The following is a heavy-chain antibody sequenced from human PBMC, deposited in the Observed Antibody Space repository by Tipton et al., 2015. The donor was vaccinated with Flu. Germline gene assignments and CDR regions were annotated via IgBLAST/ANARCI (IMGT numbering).Heavy chain of an antibody. V-gene: IGHV4-59*11. Sequence: LRLSCTVSGGSIRSHYWSWIRQPPGKTLEWIGCMFYTGNTGHNPSLRSRVTMSIDTSRSVFSLKLDSVTAADTAVYYCAKSTASFDYWGQGILVTVSS. CDR1: GGSIRSHY. CDR2: MFYTGNT. D-gene: IGHD4-17*01. J-gene: IGHJ4*01. CDR3: AKSTASFDY.